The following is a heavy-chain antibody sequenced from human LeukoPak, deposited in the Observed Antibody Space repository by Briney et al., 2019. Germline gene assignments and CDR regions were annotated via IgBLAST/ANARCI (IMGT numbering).Heavy chain of an antibody. CDR1: GGSITGYY. D-gene: IGHD5-12*01. CDR2: IYYSGST. CDR3: ARQGGVATTFDY. J-gene: IGHJ4*02. V-gene: IGHV4-59*08. Sequence: KSSETLSLTCTVSGGSITGYYWNWIRQPPGKGLEWIGYIYYSGSTNYNPSLKSRVTISVDTSENQFSLKLNSVTAADTAAYYCARQGGVATTFDYWGQGTLVTVSS.